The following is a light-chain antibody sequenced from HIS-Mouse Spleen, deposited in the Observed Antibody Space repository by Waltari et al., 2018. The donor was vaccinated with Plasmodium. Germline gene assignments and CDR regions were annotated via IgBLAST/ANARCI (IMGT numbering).Light chain of an antibody. CDR1: SSDVRRYNL. Sequence: QSALTQPASVSGSPGQSITISCTGTSSDVRRYNLVSWYQQHPGKAPKRMIYEGSKRPSGVSNRFSGSKSGNTASLTISGLQAEDEADYYCCSYAGSSTYVFGTGTKVTVL. J-gene: IGLJ1*01. V-gene: IGLV2-23*01. CDR3: CSYAGSSTYV. CDR2: EGS.